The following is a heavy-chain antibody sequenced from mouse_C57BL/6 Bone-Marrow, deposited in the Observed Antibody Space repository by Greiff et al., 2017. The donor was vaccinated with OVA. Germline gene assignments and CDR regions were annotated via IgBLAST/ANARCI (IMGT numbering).Heavy chain of an antibody. CDR3: ARQGLFTTVVSDY. CDR1: GYTFTDYY. J-gene: IGHJ2*01. D-gene: IGHD1-1*01. CDR2: INPYNGGT. V-gene: IGHV1-19*01. Sequence: EVKLVESGPVLVKPGASVKMSCKASGYTFTDYYMNWVKQSHGKSLEWIGVINPYNGGTSYNQKFKGKATLTVDKSSSTAYMELNSLTSEDSAVYYCARQGLFTTVVSDYWGQGTTLTVSS.